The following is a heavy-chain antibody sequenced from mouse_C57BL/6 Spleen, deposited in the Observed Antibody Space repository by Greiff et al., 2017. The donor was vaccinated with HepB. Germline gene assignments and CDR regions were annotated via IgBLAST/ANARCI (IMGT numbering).Heavy chain of an antibody. CDR1: GYTFTDYN. D-gene: IGHD1-1*01. J-gene: IGHJ2*01. CDR3: LLLLRFDY. CDR2: INPNNGGT. Sequence: EVKLQESGPELVKPGASVKMSCKASGYTFTDYNMHWVKQSHGKSLEWIGYINPNNGGTSYNQKFKGKATLTVNKSSSTAYMELRSLTSEDSAVYYCLLLLRFDYWGQGTTLTVSS. V-gene: IGHV1-22*01.